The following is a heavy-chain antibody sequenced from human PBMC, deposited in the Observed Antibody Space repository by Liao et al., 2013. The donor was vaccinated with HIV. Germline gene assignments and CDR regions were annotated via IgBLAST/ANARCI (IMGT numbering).Heavy chain of an antibody. CDR1: GGSISGLY. V-gene: IGHV4-59*11. J-gene: IGHJ4*02. CDR3: ARAATPMVFDFDY. CDR2: IYSSGTT. Sequence: QVQLKESGPGLVKASETLSLTCTVSGGSISGLYWSWIRQPAGKGLEWIGYIYSSGTTNYNPSLNSRVTISVDTTRNQISLKMTSVTAADTAVYYCARAATPMVFDFDYWGQGTLVTVSS. D-gene: IGHD5-18*01.